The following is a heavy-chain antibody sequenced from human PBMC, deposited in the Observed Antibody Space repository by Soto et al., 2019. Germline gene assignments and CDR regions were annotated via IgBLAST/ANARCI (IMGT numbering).Heavy chain of an antibody. CDR1: GFTFDEYA. CDR3: AKAGGLGSYYNWFGS. J-gene: IGHJ5*01. CDR2: ISWNSDTI. V-gene: IGHV3-9*01. Sequence: DVQLVESGGGLVQPGRSLRLSCAASGFTFDEYAIRWVRQAPGKGLEWVSGISWNSDTIGYADSVKGRFTISRDTAKKSVDLQMNSLRPEERGLCYCAKAGGLGSYYNWFGSWGQGTLVTVSS. D-gene: IGHD3-10*01.